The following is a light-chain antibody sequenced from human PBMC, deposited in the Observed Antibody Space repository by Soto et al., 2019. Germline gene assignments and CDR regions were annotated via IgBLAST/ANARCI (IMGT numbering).Light chain of an antibody. J-gene: IGKJ1*01. CDR3: QDYNSYQWT. V-gene: IGKV1-5*03. CDR2: KAS. CDR1: QSISSR. Sequence: DIQMTQSPSTLSASVGDRVTITCRASQSISSRLAWYQQKPGKAPKLLIYKASSLESGVPSRFSGSGSGTEFTLGISGLQPDDFATYYCQDYNSYQWTFGQGTKVEIK.